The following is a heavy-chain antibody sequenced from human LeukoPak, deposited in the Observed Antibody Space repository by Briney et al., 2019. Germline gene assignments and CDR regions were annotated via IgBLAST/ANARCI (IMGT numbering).Heavy chain of an antibody. CDR1: GDSISNGTYY. J-gene: IGHJ5*02. CDR2: IYSTGST. V-gene: IGHV4-61*02. Sequence: SQALSLTCIVSGDSISNGTYYWNWLRQPAGTGLEWLGRIYSTGSTNYNPSLKSRVTISVDTSKNEFSLELSSVTAADTAVYYCARAYYDFLWGTHNWLDPWGQGTLVTVSS. CDR3: ARAYYDFLWGTHNWLDP. D-gene: IGHD3-16*01.